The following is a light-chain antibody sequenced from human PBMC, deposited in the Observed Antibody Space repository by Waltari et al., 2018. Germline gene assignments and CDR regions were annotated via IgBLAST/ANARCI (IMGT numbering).Light chain of an antibody. V-gene: IGLV1-47*01. Sequence: QSVVTQPPSASQTPGPRVTIPCSGSGPHGRRNYVNWYQQVPGTAPKVVIYRNDRRPSGVPDRFSGSKSGTSASLAISGLRSEDEADYYCAVWDDSVSGWVFGGGTKLTVL. J-gene: IGLJ3*02. CDR2: RND. CDR3: AVWDDSVSGWV. CDR1: GPHGRRNY.